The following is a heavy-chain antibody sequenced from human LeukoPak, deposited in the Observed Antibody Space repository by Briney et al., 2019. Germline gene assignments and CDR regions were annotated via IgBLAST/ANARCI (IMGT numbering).Heavy chain of an antibody. J-gene: IGHJ4*02. Sequence: SETLSLPCFVSGGSISSYYGSWIRQPPGKGREWLGYIYYSGSTDYNPSLKSRVTISVDTSKNQFSLKLTSVTAADTAVYYCARHGSYYGSGSLFDYWGQGTLVTVSS. D-gene: IGHD3-10*01. V-gene: IGHV4-59*08. CDR2: IYYSGST. CDR3: ARHGSYYGSGSLFDY. CDR1: GGSISSYY.